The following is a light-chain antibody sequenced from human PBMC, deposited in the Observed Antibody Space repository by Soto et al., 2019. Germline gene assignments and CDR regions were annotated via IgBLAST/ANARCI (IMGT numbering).Light chain of an antibody. CDR2: DAS. V-gene: IGKV1-12*01. CDR1: QGISSW. Sequence: DIQMTQSPSSVSASVGDRVTITCRASQGISSWLAWFQQKPGQAPKLLIYDASSLESGVPSRFSGSRSGTEFTLTISSLQSEDFAVYYCQQYNNWPLTFGGGTKVDIK. J-gene: IGKJ4*01. CDR3: QQYNNWPLT.